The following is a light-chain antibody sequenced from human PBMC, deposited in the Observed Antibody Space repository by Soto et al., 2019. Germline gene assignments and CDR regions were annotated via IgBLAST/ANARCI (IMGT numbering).Light chain of an antibody. CDR2: DAS. J-gene: IGKJ1*01. CDR1: QSVSSY. Sequence: EIVMTQSPATLSVSPGERATLSCRASQSVSSYLAWFQQKPGQAPRLLIYDASTRATGIRVRCSGSGSWTEFTRTTSSLQAEDFGVYYCQQNKGWPGTFGQGTKVEIK. V-gene: IGKV3-15*01. CDR3: QQNKGWPGT.